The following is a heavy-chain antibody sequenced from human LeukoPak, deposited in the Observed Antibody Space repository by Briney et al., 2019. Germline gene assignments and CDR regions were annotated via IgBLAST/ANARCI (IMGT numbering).Heavy chain of an antibody. CDR1: GFAFSNFA. CDR2: VWNDGSKN. Sequence: GGSLRLSCAASGFAFSNFAMIWVRQTPGKGLEWVALVWNDGSKNYYADSVKGRFTISRDNSKDTLYLLLNSLRAEDAAVYYCAKDWSLGYGCLDYWGQGTLVTVSS. D-gene: IGHD5-12*01. V-gene: IGHV3-33*06. J-gene: IGHJ4*02. CDR3: AKDWSLGYGCLDY.